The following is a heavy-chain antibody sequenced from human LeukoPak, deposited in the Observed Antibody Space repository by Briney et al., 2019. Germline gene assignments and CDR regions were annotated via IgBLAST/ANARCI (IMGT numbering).Heavy chain of an antibody. Sequence: GGSLRLSCAASGFTFSSYAMHWVRQAPGKGLEWVAVISYDGSNKYYADSVKGRFTISRDNSKNTLYLHMNSLRAEDTAVYYCARSSRGTTVTQSHYYGMDVWGQGTTVTVSS. CDR3: ARSSRGTTVTQSHYYGMDV. V-gene: IGHV3-30*04. CDR2: ISYDGSNK. J-gene: IGHJ6*02. D-gene: IGHD4-17*01. CDR1: GFTFSSYA.